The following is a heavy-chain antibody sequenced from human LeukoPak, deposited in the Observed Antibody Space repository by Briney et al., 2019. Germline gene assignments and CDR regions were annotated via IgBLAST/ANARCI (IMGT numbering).Heavy chain of an antibody. D-gene: IGHD4-17*01. CDR3: AKDQSPYGDYEAFFDY. CDR2: ISYDGSNK. Sequence: GRSLRLSCAASGFTFSSYGMHWVRQAPGKGLEWVAVISYDGSNKYYADSVKGRFTISRDNSKNTLYLQMNSLRAEDTAVYYCAKDQSPYGDYEAFFDYWGQGTLVTVSS. J-gene: IGHJ4*02. V-gene: IGHV3-30*18. CDR1: GFTFSSYG.